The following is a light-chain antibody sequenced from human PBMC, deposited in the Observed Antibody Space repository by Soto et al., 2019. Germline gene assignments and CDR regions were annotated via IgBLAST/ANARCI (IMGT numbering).Light chain of an antibody. J-gene: IGKJ1*01. CDR1: QTISSW. Sequence: DIQMTQSPSTLSGSVGDRVTITCRASQTISSWLAWYQQKPGKAPKLLIYKASTLKSGVPSRFSGSGSGTEFTLTISSLQHEDFATYYCQHYNSYSEAFGQGTKVDI. CDR3: QHYNSYSEA. V-gene: IGKV1-5*03. CDR2: KAS.